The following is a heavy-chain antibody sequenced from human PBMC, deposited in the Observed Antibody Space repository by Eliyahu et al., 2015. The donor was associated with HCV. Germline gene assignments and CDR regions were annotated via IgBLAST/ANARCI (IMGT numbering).Heavy chain of an antibody. D-gene: IGHD5-12*01. CDR3: ARKAPSGKEDIVATNKKTNWFDP. CDR2: IYYSGST. Sequence: QLQLQESGPGLVKPSETLSLTCTVSGGSISSSSYYWGWIRQPPGKGLEWIGSIYYSGSTYYNPSLKSRVTISVDTSKNQFSLKLSSVTAADTAVYYCARKAPSGKEDIVATNKKTNWFDPWGQGTLVTASS. J-gene: IGHJ5*02. V-gene: IGHV4-39*01. CDR1: GGSISSSSYY.